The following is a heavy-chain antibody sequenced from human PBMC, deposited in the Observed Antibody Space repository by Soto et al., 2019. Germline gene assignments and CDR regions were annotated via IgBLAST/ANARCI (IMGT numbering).Heavy chain of an antibody. CDR3: AKSGGIIVIPDY. D-gene: IGHD3-16*02. J-gene: IGHJ4*02. CDR2: IYYNGNA. Sequence: PSETLSLTCFVSGGSISSRGDYWAWIRQSPGKGLEWIGNIYYNGNAYYNPSFKSRCTISVDTSKNQFSLTLRSVTAADTAVYYCAKSGGIIVIPDYWGQGTPVTVSS. V-gene: IGHV4-39*01. CDR1: GGSISSRGDY.